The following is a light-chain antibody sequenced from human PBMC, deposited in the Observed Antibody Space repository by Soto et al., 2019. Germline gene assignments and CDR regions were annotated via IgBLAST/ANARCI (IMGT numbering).Light chain of an antibody. Sequence: DIQMAQFPSSLSASVGDRVTITCRASQNISSYLNWYQQKPGKAPKLLIYAASSLQSGVPSRFSGSRSRTDFTLTISSLQPEDFATYYCQQSYRTPLTFGGGTKVEI. CDR1: QNISSY. V-gene: IGKV1-39*01. CDR2: AAS. J-gene: IGKJ4*01. CDR3: QQSYRTPLT.